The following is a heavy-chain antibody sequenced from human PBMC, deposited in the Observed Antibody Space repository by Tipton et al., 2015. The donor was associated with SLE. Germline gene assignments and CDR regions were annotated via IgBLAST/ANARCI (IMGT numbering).Heavy chain of an antibody. J-gene: IGHJ2*01. CDR2: ISNTAIGT. CDR3: ARDGPLFGMVMRGESYFDL. CDR1: GFTFSDYV. V-gene: IGHV3-64*01. D-gene: IGHD3-3*01. Sequence: GSLRLSCAASGFTFSDYVMHWVRQAPGKGPEYVSGISNTAIGTYYVSSVKGRFTITRDNSKNTLYLQMDSLRSEDTAVYYCARDGPLFGMVMRGESYFDLWGRGTLVAVSS.